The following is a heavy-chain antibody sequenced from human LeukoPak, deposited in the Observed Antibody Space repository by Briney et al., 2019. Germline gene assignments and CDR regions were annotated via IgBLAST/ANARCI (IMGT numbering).Heavy chain of an antibody. V-gene: IGHV4-39*07. J-gene: IGHJ4*02. CDR3: ARSVDTAIGAFDI. CDR1: GGSIRSSYYY. Sequence: SETLSLTCTVSGGSIRSSYYYWGWIRQPPGKGLEWIGSIYDSGSTYYNPSLKSRVTISADTSKNQFSLKLSSVTAADTAVYYCARSVDTAIGAFDIWGQGTLVTVSS. D-gene: IGHD5-18*01. CDR2: IYDSGST.